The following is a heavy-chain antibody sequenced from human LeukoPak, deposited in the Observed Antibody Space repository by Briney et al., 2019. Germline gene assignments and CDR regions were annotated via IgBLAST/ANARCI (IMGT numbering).Heavy chain of an antibody. V-gene: IGHV4-39*07. D-gene: IGHD3-10*01. Sequence: SETLSLTCSVSGGSIRSGRHHWAWVRQPPGKGLEFIGSLDESGRPYYNAPLKSRVTISEDSSGKQFSLNLSSVTAADTAVYFCARDLGGNPFFMDVWGRGTTVIVSS. CDR1: GGSIRSGRHH. CDR2: LDESGRP. J-gene: IGHJ6*03. CDR3: ARDLGGNPFFMDV.